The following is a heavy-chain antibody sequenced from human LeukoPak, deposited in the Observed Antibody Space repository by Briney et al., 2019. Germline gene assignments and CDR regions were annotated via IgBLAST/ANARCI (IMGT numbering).Heavy chain of an antibody. J-gene: IGHJ6*03. CDR3: ARGLVRLYYMDV. CDR1: GESFSGHY. V-gene: IGHV4-34*01. CDR2: SNHHGVS. Sequence: PSETLSLTCAVYGESFSGHYWTWIRQSPGKGLEWIGDSNHHGVSNHNPSLKSRVTILRDTSKNQLSLKLNSVTAADTGVYYCARGLVRLYYMDVWGNGTTVSVSS.